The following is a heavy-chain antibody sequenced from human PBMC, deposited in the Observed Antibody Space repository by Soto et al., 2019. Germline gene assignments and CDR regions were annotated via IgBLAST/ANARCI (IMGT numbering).Heavy chain of an antibody. D-gene: IGHD2-15*01. CDR3: ARGDREDILVVVGDGPDEYGIDI. CDR1: GFTFSSYW. J-gene: IGHJ6*02. CDR2: INSDGSST. Sequence: GGSLRLSCAASGFTFSSYWMHWVRQAPGKGLVWVSRINSDGSSTSYADSVKGRFTISRDNAKNTLYLQMNSLRAEDTAVYYCARGDREDILVVVGDGPDEYGIDIWGQGTTVTVSS. V-gene: IGHV3-74*01.